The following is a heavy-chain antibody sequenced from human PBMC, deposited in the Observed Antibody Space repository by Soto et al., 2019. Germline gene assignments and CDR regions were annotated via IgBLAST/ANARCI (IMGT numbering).Heavy chain of an antibody. CDR1: GGTFSSYA. CDR2: IIPIFGTA. J-gene: IGHJ5*02. CDR3: ARWHCSGGSCYLWFDP. D-gene: IGHD2-15*01. V-gene: IGHV1-69*01. Sequence: QVQLVQPGAEVKKPGSSVKVSCKASGGTFSSYAISWVRQAPGQGLEWMGGIIPIFGTATYAQKFQGRVTITADESTSSAYIELSSLGSEDTAVYYCARWHCSGGSCYLWFDPWGQGTLVTVSS.